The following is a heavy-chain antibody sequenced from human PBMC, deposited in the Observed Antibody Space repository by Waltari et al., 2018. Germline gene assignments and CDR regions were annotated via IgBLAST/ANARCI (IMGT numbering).Heavy chain of an antibody. D-gene: IGHD1-7*01. CDR2: IKQDGSEK. J-gene: IGHJ3*02. CDR3: ARCSPGDWNYDREAFDI. V-gene: IGHV3-7*01. Sequence: EVQLVESGGGLVQPGGSLRLSCAASGFTFSSYCMSWVRQAPGKGREWVANIKQDGSEKYYVDAVKGRFTISRDNAKNSLYLQMNSLRAEDTAVYYCARCSPGDWNYDREAFDIWGQGTMVTVSS. CDR1: GFTFSSYC.